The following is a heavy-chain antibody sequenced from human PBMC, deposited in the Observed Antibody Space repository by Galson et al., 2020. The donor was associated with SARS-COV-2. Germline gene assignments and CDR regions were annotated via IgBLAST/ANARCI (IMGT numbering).Heavy chain of an antibody. J-gene: IGHJ4*02. CDR3: AGVHAGGLPYFDY. D-gene: IGHD3-16*01. CDR2: IYYSGST. CDR1: GGSISSYY. V-gene: IGHV4-59*01. Sequence: ETSETLSLTCTVSGGSISSYYWSWIWQPPGQGLERIGYIYYSGSTNYNPSLTRRVTISVGTSKNQFSLKLSPVTAADTAVYYCAGVHAGGLPYFDYWGQGTLVTVSS.